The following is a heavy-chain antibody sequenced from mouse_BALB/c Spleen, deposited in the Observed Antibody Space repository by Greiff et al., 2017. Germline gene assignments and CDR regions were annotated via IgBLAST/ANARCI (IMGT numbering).Heavy chain of an antibody. Sequence: ELKLVESGGGLVKPGGSLKLSCAASGFTFSDYYMYWVRQTPEKRLEWVATISDGGSYTYYPDSVKGRFTISRDNAKNNLYLQMSSLKSEDTAMYYCARNGLTGTFDYWGQGTTLTVSS. CDR2: ISDGGSYT. V-gene: IGHV5-4*02. D-gene: IGHD4-1*01. CDR1: GFTFSDYY. J-gene: IGHJ2*01. CDR3: ARNGLTGTFDY.